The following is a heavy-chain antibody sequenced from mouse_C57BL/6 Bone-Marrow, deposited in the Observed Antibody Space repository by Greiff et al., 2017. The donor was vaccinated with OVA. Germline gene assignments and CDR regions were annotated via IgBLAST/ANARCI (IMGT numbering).Heavy chain of an antibody. V-gene: IGHV1-64*01. CDR2: IHPNSGST. J-gene: IGHJ1*03. D-gene: IGHD1-1*01. CDR3: AREDIRDYGSSYLWYFDV. CDR1: GYTFTSYW. Sequence: QVQLQQPGAELVKPGASVKLSCKASGYTFTSYWMHWVKQRPGQGLEWIGMIHPNSGSTNYNEKFKSKATLTVDKSSSTAYMQLSSLTSEDSAVYYCAREDIRDYGSSYLWYFDVWGTGTTVTVSS.